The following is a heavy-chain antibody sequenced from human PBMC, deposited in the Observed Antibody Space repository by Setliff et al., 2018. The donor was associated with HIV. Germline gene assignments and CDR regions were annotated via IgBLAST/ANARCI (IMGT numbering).Heavy chain of an antibody. Sequence: GGSLRLSCAAFGFTFSSYGMSWVRQAPGKGLEWLGRIKSKRDGGTIDYTAPVKGRFTISRDDSKNTLYLEMNNLKTEDAAVYYCTTDRFVWGQGTLVTVSS. CDR2: IKSKRDGGTI. CDR1: GFTFSSYG. CDR3: TTDRFV. V-gene: IGHV3-15*01. J-gene: IGHJ4*02. D-gene: IGHD3-16*01.